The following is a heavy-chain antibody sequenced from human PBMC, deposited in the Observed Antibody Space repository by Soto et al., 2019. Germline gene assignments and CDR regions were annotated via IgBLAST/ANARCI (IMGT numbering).Heavy chain of an antibody. Sequence: PSETLSLTCAVYGGSFSGYYWSWIRQPPGKGLEWIGEINHSGSTNYSPSLKSRVTISVDTSKNQFSLKLSSVTAADTAVYYCARLTSYSSSWYYFDYWGQGTLVTVSS. V-gene: IGHV4-34*01. J-gene: IGHJ4*02. D-gene: IGHD6-13*01. CDR1: GGSFSGYY. CDR3: ARLTSYSSSWYYFDY. CDR2: INHSGST.